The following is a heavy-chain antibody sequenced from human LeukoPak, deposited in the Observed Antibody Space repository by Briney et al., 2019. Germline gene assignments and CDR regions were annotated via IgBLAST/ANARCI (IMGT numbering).Heavy chain of an antibody. V-gene: IGHV4-31*03. CDR1: GGSISSGGYY. CDR2: IYYSGST. D-gene: IGHD5-24*01. J-gene: IGHJ5*02. Sequence: SETLSLTCTVSGGSISSGGYYWSWIRQHPGKGLEWIGYIYYSGSTYYNPSLKSRVTISVDTSKNQFFLKLSSVTAADTAVYYCARGCRDGYTSNWFDPWGQGTLVTVSS. CDR3: ARGCRDGYTSNWFDP.